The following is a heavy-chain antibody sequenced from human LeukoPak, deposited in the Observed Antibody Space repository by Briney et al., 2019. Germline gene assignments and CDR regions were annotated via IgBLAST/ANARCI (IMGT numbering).Heavy chain of an antibody. CDR3: ARRRSNEYYTWFDP. J-gene: IGHJ5*02. Sequence: PSETLSLTCTVSGGSISNGDYYWSWIRQSPGRGLEWIANIHYSGSAYYNPSLKSRVSTSVDTSQNHFSLNLSSVTAADTAVYYCARRRSNEYYTWFDPWGQGALV. CDR1: GGSISNGDYY. D-gene: IGHD2-2*02. V-gene: IGHV4-31*02. CDR2: IHYSGSA.